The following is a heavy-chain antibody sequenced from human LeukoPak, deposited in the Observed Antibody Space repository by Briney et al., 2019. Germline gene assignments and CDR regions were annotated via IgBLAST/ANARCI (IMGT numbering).Heavy chain of an antibody. V-gene: IGHV2-70*11. CDR2: IDWDDDK. Sequence: SGPALVKPTQTLTLTCTFSGFSLSTSGMCVSWIRQPPGKALEWLACIDWDDDKYYSTSLKTRLTISKDTSKNQVVLTMTNMDPVDTATYYCARIRGYCSGGSCPTRYKYYYYYMDVWGKGTTVTVSS. J-gene: IGHJ6*03. CDR3: ARIRGYCSGGSCPTRYKYYYYYMDV. D-gene: IGHD2-15*01. CDR1: GFSLSTSGMC.